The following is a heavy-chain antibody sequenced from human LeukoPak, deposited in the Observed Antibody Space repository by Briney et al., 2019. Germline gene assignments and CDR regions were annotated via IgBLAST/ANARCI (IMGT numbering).Heavy chain of an antibody. CDR1: GFTFDDSV. CDR3: ARDWFTRLGELSPDRAFDY. J-gene: IGHJ4*02. Sequence: GGSLRLSCAASGFTFDDSVMSWVRQAPGKGLEWVSGINWIGGSTGYADSVKGRFTISRDNAKNSLYLQMSSLRAEDTALYYCARDWFTRLGELSPDRAFDYWGQGTLVTVSS. D-gene: IGHD3-16*02. CDR2: INWIGGST. V-gene: IGHV3-20*04.